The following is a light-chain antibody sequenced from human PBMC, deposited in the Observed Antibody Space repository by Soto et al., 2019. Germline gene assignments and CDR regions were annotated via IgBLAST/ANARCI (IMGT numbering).Light chain of an antibody. CDR3: LQYERYSPYT. CDR1: QRISRW. Sequence: DIQMTQSPSTLSASVGDRVTSTCRASQRISRWLDWYQQKPGKAPKLLIYDASSLESGVPSRFSGSRAGTEFTLTIDSQRPDDSATYYCLQYERYSPYTVGQGPKLEI. J-gene: IGKJ2*01. CDR2: DAS. V-gene: IGKV1-5*01.